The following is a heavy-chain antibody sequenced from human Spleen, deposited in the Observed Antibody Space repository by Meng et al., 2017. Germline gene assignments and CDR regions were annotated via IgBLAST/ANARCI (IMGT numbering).Heavy chain of an antibody. Sequence: QVQVGQSGAEVKEPGASVMVSCKRSGYPFTAYYIHWVRQAHGQGLEWMGHINPDTGDTLYAQKFQGRVSMTGDTSISTAYVELSGLRSDDTAVYYCARDENISLGKLFGDYWGQGTLVTVSS. CDR2: INPDTGDT. D-gene: IGHD2-21*01. V-gene: IGHV1-2*06. J-gene: IGHJ4*02. CDR3: ARDENISLGKLFGDY. CDR1: GYPFTAYY.